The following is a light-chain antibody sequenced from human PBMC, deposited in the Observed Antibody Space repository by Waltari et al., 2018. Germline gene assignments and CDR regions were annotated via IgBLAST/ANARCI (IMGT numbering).Light chain of an antibody. CDR3: QQYSSFST. J-gene: IGKJ1*01. Sequence: DIQMTQSPSMLSASVGDRVTISCRASQTIRGWLAWYPLKPGLAPKLLIYDASNLGGGVPSRVSGSGFGTNFTLTISSLQPDDFATYYCQQYSSFSTFGLGTKV. CDR2: DAS. CDR1: QTIRGW. V-gene: IGKV1-5*01.